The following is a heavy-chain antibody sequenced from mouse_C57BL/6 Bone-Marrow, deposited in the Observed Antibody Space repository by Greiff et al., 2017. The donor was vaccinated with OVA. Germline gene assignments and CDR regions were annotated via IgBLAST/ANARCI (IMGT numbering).Heavy chain of an antibody. CDR3: ANLITTVVAPFAY. J-gene: IGHJ3*01. CDR1: GYTFTSYG. D-gene: IGHD1-1*01. V-gene: IGHV1-81*01. CDR2: IYPRSGNT. Sequence: QVQLKESGAELARPGASVKLSCKASGYTFTSYGVSWVKQRTGQGLEWIGEIYPRSGNTYYNEKFKGKATLTADKSSSTAYMELRSLTSEDSAVYFCANLITTVVAPFAYWGQGTLVTVSA.